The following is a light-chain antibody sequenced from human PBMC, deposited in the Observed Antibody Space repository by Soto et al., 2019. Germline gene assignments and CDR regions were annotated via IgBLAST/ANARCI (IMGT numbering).Light chain of an antibody. CDR1: QSVSSY. J-gene: IGKJ4*01. CDR2: DAS. Sequence: IVLTQSPATLSLSPCARATLSCRASQSVSSYLAWYQQKPGQAPRLLIYDASNRATGIPARFSGSGSGTDFTLTISSLEPEDFAVYYCQQRSNWPLTFGGGTKVEIK. CDR3: QQRSNWPLT. V-gene: IGKV3-11*01.